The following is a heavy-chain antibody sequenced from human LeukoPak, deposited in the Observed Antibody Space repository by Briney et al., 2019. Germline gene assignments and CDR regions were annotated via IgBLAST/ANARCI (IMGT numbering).Heavy chain of an antibody. V-gene: IGHV1-69*13. J-gene: IGHJ4*02. CDR3: ARGYSGSDLLDY. CDR2: IIPIFGTA. Sequence: ASVKVSCKASGGTFSSYAISWVRQAPGQGLEWMGGIIPIFGTANYAQKFQGRVTITADESTSTAYMELSSLRSEDTAVYYCARGYSGSDLLDYWGQGTLVTVSS. CDR1: GGTFSSYA. D-gene: IGHD5-12*01.